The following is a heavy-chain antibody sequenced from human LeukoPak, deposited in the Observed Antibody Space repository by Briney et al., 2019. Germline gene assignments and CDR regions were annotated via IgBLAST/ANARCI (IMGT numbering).Heavy chain of an antibody. D-gene: IGHD6-19*01. Sequence: SETLSLTCAVYGGSFSGYYWSWIRQPPGKGLEWIGDINQSGNTKYNPSLGTRVTISVDTSKNQFSLKLSSVTAADTAVYYCARGGRYSSGWYEIYYYFDYWGQGTLVTVSS. CDR3: ARGGRYSSGWYEIYYYFDY. CDR2: INQSGNT. J-gene: IGHJ4*02. V-gene: IGHV4-34*01. CDR1: GGSFSGYY.